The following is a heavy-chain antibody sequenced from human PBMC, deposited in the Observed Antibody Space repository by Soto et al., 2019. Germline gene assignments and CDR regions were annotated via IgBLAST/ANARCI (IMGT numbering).Heavy chain of an antibody. V-gene: IGHV3-23*01. D-gene: IGHD4-17*01. Sequence: EVQVLESGGGLVQPGGSLRLSCAASGFTFSGYAINWVRQAPGKGLEWVSAISGSGGSTYYADSVKGRFTISRDNSKNTLYLQMNSLRAEDTAVYYCATSLDYGDYVFDYWGQGTLVTVSS. J-gene: IGHJ4*02. CDR1: GFTFSGYA. CDR3: ATSLDYGDYVFDY. CDR2: ISGSGGST.